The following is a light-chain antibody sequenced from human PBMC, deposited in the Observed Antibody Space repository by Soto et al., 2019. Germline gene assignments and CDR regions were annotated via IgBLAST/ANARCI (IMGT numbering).Light chain of an antibody. CDR1: SSNIGSNY. CDR2: SNN. Sequence: QSVLTQPPSASGTPGQRVTISCSGSSSNIGSNYVYWYRQLPGTAPKLLIYSNNQRPSGVPDRFSGSKSGTSASLAISGLRSEDEADYYCAAWDDSLSAWGFGGGTKVTVL. CDR3: AAWDDSLSAWG. J-gene: IGLJ3*02. V-gene: IGLV1-47*02.